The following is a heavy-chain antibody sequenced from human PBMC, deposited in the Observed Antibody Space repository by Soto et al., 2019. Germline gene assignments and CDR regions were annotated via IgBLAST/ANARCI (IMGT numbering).Heavy chain of an antibody. CDR3: AREDYGFDY. CDR1: GYTFASYA. CDR2: ISAYDGNT. J-gene: IGHJ4*02. V-gene: IGHV1-18*01. D-gene: IGHD4-17*01. Sequence: QVQLVQSGGEVKKPGASVKVSCKASGYTFASYAINWVRQAPGQGLEWMGWISAYDGNTNYAQKFQGRLTMTTDTSTTTADRDLRSLGSDDTAMYDGAREDYGFDYWGQGTLLTVSS.